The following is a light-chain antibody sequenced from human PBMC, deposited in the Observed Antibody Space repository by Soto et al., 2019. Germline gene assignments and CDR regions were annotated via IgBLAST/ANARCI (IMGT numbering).Light chain of an antibody. V-gene: IGLV1-51*01. CDR2: ANN. CDR1: YSNIGNNF. J-gene: IGLJ2*01. CDR3: GTWDVSLRGVI. Sequence: QSVLTQPPSVSAAPRQEVTISCSGTYSNIGNNFVSWYQQLPGAAPKLLIYANNKRPSGIPDRFSGSKSGTSATLRITGLRSGDEADYYCGTWDVSLRGVISGAGTKLTVL.